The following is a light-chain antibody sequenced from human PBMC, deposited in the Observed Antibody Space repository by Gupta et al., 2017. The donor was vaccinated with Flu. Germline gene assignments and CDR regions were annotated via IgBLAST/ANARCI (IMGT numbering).Light chain of an antibody. CDR2: EVS. CDR3: SSYTTSSTYV. Sequence: SVTVSCTGTSSDVGHFNRVSWYQQPPGTAPKVMIYEVSNRPSGVPDRFSGSKSGNTASLTISGLQAEDEADYYCSSYTTSSTYVFGTGTKVTVL. V-gene: IGLV2-18*02. CDR1: SSDVGHFNR. J-gene: IGLJ1*01.